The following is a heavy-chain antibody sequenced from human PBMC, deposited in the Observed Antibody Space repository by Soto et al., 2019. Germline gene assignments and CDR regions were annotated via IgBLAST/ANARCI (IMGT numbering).Heavy chain of an antibody. J-gene: IGHJ4*02. CDR1: GGSFSGYY. CDR3: ARVCYDILTGYYPSPAFDY. V-gene: IGHV4-34*01. CDR2: INHSGST. Sequence: KPSETLSLTCAVYGGSFSGYYWSWIRQPPGKGLEWIGEINHSGSTNYNPSLKSRVTISVDTSKNQFSLKLSSVTAADTAVYYCARVCYDILTGYYPSPAFDYWGQGTLVTVSS. D-gene: IGHD3-9*01.